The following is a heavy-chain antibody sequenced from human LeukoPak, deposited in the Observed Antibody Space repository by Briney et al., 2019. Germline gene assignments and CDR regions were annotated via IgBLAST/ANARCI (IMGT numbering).Heavy chain of an antibody. D-gene: IGHD2-15*01. Sequence: ASVKVSCKASGYTFTSYYMHWVRQAPGQGLEWMGIINPSGGSTSYAQKFQGRVTMTRDTSTSTVYMELSSLRSEDTAVYYCARDRDYRSGGSCYSGGYYYYYGMDVWGQGTTVTVSS. V-gene: IGHV1-46*01. CDR2: INPSGGST. CDR1: GYTFTSYY. CDR3: ARDRDYRSGGSCYSGGYYYYYGMDV. J-gene: IGHJ6*02.